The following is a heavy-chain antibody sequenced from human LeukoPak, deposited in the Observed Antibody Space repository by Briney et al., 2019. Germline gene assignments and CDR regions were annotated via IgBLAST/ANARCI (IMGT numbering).Heavy chain of an antibody. CDR3: ARGLSVRNGEIFDY. J-gene: IGHJ4*02. CDR1: GYTFTSYD. CDR2: MNPNSGNT. Sequence: ASVKVSRKASGYTFTSYDINWVRQATGQGLEWMGWMNPNSGNTGYAQKFQGRVTMARNTSISTAYMELSSLRSEDPAVYYCARGLSVRNGEIFDYWGRGTLVTVSS. D-gene: IGHD3-10*01. V-gene: IGHV1-8*01.